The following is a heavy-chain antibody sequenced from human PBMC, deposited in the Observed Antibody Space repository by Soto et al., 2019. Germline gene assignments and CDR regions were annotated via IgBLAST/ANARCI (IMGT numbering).Heavy chain of an antibody. D-gene: IGHD6-13*01. J-gene: IGHJ4*02. V-gene: IGHV3-23*01. CDR3: AKLWVGSSWYRAGFDY. CDR1: GFTFSSYA. CDR2: ISGSGGST. Sequence: PGGSLRLSCAASGFTFSSYAMSWVRQAPGKGLEWVSAISGSGGSTYYADSVKGRFTISRGNSKNTLYLQMNSLRAEDTAVYYCAKLWVGSSWYRAGFDYWGQGTLVTVSS.